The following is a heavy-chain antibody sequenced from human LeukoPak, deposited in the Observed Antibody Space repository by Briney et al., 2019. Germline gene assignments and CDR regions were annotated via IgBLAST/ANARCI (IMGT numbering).Heavy chain of an antibody. J-gene: IGHJ4*02. V-gene: IGHV3-53*01. CDR1: GFTVSSNY. Sequence: GGSLRLSCAASGFTVSSNYMSWVRQAPGKGLEWVSVIYSGGSTYYADSVKGRFTISRHNSKNTLYLQMNSLRAEDTAVYYCARVASDSSGWYHFDYWGQGALVTVSS. CDR2: IYSGGST. CDR3: ARVASDSSGWYHFDY. D-gene: IGHD6-19*01.